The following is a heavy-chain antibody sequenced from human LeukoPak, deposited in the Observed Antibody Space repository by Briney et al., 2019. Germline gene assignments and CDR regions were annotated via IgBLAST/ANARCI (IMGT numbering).Heavy chain of an antibody. J-gene: IGHJ3*02. CDR1: GYTFTSYG. CDR2: ISAYNGNT. CDR3: ARDPYPPGPDYGDYEGHAFDI. D-gene: IGHD4-17*01. V-gene: IGHV1-18*01. Sequence: GASVKVSCKASGYTFTSYGISWVRQAPGQGLEWMGWISAYNGNTNYAQKLQGRVTMTTDTSTSTAYMELRSLRSDDTAVYYCARDPYPPGPDYGDYEGHAFDIWGQGTMVTVSS.